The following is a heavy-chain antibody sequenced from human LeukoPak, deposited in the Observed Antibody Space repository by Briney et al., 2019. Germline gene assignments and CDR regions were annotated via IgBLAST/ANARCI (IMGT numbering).Heavy chain of an antibody. Sequence: SQTLSLTCAISGDSVSSNSAAWNWIRQSPSRGLEWLGRTYYRSKWYNDYAVSVKSRITINPDTSKNQFSLQLNSVTPEDTAVYYCAREWQGGIAAAGTRIEGDYWGQGTLVAVST. CDR1: GDSVSSNSAA. D-gene: IGHD6-13*01. V-gene: IGHV6-1*01. J-gene: IGHJ4*02. CDR3: AREWQGGIAAAGTRIEGDY. CDR2: TYYRSKWYN.